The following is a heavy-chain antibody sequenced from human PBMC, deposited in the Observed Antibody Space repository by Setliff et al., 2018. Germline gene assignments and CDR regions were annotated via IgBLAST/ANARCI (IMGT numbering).Heavy chain of an antibody. J-gene: IGHJ6*03. CDR3: ARSVGGLGEIPLVYYYHMDV. CDR1: GGPFRSYA. D-gene: IGHD3-10*01. CDR2: IIPIFDRT. Sequence: RASVKVSCKISGGPFRSYAINWVRQAPGQGLEWMGGIIPIFDRTNYAQKFQGRLTISADESTTTAYMDLTSLRSEDTAVYYCARSVGGLGEIPLVYYYHMDVWGKGTMVTVSS. V-gene: IGHV1-69*13.